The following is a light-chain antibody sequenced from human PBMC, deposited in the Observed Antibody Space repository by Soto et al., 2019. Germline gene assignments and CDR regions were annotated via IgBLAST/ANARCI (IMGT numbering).Light chain of an antibody. CDR2: DTS. Sequence: EIVLTQSPATLSLSPGERATLSCRASQSVSSYLAWYQQKPGQAPRLLIYDTSKRATGIPDRFSGSVSGTDFTLSISRVEPEDFAVFYCQQYGTSEIIFGQGTRLEIK. CDR3: QQYGTSEII. J-gene: IGKJ5*01. V-gene: IGKV3-11*01. CDR1: QSVSSY.